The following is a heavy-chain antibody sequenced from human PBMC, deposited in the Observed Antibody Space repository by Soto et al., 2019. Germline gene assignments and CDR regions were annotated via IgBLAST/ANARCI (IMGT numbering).Heavy chain of an antibody. CDR3: IQDAGYCSGGKRHSYQDGFAV. CDR1: GFTFSSYA. J-gene: IGHJ3*01. Sequence: EVQLLESGGGLVQPGGSLRLSCAASGFTFSSYAMTWVRQAPGKGLEWVSAISGSGGGTYYADSVKGRFTISRDNSKNTLYLHLDSRRAADTAVYYCIQDAGYCSGGKRHSYQDGFAVWGQGPLVTVS. V-gene: IGHV3-23*01. D-gene: IGHD2-15*01. CDR2: ISGSGGGT.